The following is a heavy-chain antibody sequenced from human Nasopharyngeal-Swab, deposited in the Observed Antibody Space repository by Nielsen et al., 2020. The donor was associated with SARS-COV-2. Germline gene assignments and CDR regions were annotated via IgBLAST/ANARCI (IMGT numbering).Heavy chain of an antibody. CDR1: GFTFSSYA. Sequence: GESLKISCATSGFTFSSYAMSWVRQAPGKGPEWVSGISFGGVTTYYADSVKGRFTISRDNSKNTLYLQMNRLRAEYTAVYYCAKVGGGVDYWGQGTLVTVSS. D-gene: IGHD3-16*01. V-gene: IGHV3-23*01. CDR2: ISFGGVTT. CDR3: AKVGGGVDY. J-gene: IGHJ4*02.